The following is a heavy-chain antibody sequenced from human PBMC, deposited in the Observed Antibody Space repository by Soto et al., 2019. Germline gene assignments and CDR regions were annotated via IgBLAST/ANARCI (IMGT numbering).Heavy chain of an antibody. Sequence: PSETLSLTCTVSGGSISSSSYYWGWIRQPPGKGLEWIGSIYYSGSTYYNPSLKSRVTISVDTSKNQFSMKLSSVTAADTAVFYFARHLSSSWYEEYYYGMDVWGKGTTVTVSS. CDR3: ARHLSSSWYEEYYYGMDV. J-gene: IGHJ6*04. D-gene: IGHD6-13*01. CDR2: IYYSGST. V-gene: IGHV4-39*01. CDR1: GGSISSSSYY.